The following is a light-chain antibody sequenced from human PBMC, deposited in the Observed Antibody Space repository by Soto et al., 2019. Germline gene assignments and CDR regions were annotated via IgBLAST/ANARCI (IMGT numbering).Light chain of an antibody. Sequence: IVLTQSPGTLSLSPWERATLSCRASQSISSRYLAWYQQKPGQAPRLLIYGASNRATGIPDRVSGSGSGTDFTLTISSLEPEDFAVYYCQQRSNWITFGQGTRLEIK. CDR3: QQRSNWIT. J-gene: IGKJ5*01. V-gene: IGKV3D-20*02. CDR1: QSISSRY. CDR2: GAS.